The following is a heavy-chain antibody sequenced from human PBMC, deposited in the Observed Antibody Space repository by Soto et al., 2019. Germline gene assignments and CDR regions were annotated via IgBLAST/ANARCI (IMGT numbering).Heavy chain of an antibody. CDR2: IIPIFGTA. CDR3: AAVDTAMVEYYFDY. CDR1: GGTFSSYA. Sequence: SVKVSCKASGGTFSSYAISWVRQAPGQGLGWMGGIIPIFGTANYAQKFQGRVTITADESTSTAYMELSSLRSEDTAVYYCAAVDTAMVEYYFDYWGQGTLVTVSS. D-gene: IGHD5-18*01. J-gene: IGHJ4*02. V-gene: IGHV1-69*13.